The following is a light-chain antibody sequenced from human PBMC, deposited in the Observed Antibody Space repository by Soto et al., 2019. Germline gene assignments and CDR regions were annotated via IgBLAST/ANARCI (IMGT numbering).Light chain of an antibody. V-gene: IGKV3-15*01. J-gene: IGKJ4*01. Sequence: EGVMTQSPATLSVSPGERATLSCRASQSVSSNLGWYQQKPGQAPRLLIYGASTRATGIPARFSGSGSGTEFTLTISSLHSEDFAVYYCQQYNNWPLTFGGGTKVDIK. CDR2: GAS. CDR1: QSVSSN. CDR3: QQYNNWPLT.